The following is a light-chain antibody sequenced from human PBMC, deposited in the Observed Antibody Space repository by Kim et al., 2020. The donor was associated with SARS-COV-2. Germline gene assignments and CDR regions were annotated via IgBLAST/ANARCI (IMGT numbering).Light chain of an antibody. CDR2: GAT. CDR1: QGVNIW. V-gene: IGKV1-12*01. J-gene: IGKJ4*01. Sequence: DIQMTQSPSSVSAAVGDTVTITCRASQGVNIWVAWYQQKPGKVPKLLIYGATTLQRGVSSRFSGSGSGTDFTLTITSLQPDDFATYYCQQSDTFPLSFGGGTKVDIK. CDR3: QQSDTFPLS.